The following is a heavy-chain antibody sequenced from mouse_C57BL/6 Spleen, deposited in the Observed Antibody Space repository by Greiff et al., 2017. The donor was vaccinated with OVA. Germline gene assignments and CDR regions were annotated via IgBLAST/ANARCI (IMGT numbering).Heavy chain of an antibody. V-gene: IGHV2-2*01. CDR3: ARTGYYGSSLEFDY. J-gene: IGHJ2*01. CDR1: GFSLTSYG. D-gene: IGHD1-1*01. Sequence: VQLVESGPGLVQPSQSLSITCTVSGFSLTSYGVHWVRQSPGKGLEWLGVIWSGGSTDYNAAFISRLSISKDNSKSQVFFKMNSLQADDTAIYYCARTGYYGSSLEFDYWGQGTTLTVSS. CDR2: IWSGGST.